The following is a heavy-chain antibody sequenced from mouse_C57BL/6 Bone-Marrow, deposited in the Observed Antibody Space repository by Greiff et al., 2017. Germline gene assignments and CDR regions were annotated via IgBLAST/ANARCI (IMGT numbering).Heavy chain of an antibody. CDR1: GFTFSNYW. D-gene: IGHD2-3*01. CDR3: TIYDGYYNFDY. V-gene: IGHV6-3*01. J-gene: IGHJ2*01. CDR2: IRLKSDNYAT. Sequence: EVQRVESGGGLVQPGGSMKLSCVASGFTFSNYWMNWVRQSPEKGLEWVAQIRLKSDNYATHYAESVKGRFTISRDDSKSSVYLQMNNLMAEDTGIYYCTIYDGYYNFDYWGQGTTLTVSS.